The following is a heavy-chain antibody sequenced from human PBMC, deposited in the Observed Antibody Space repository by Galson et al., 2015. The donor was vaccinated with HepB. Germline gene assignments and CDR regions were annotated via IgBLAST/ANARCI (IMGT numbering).Heavy chain of an antibody. D-gene: IGHD7-27*01. J-gene: IGHJ2*01. V-gene: IGHV5-51*01. CDR3: ARRGWGSSFWYFGL. CDR2: IYPGDSDT. CDR1: GYIFTNYW. Sequence: QSGAEVKEPGESLKISCKASGYIFTNYWIGWVRHMPGKGLEWMGRIYPGDSDTTYSPSFQGQVTISADKSIGTAYLQWNSLKASDTAIYYCARRGWGSSFWYFGLWGHGTLVTVSS.